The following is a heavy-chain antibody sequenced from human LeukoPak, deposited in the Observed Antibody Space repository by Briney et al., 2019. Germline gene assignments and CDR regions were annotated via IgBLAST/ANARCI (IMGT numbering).Heavy chain of an antibody. CDR1: GYTFTDYY. V-gene: IGHV7-4-1*02. CDR3: ARGAAGDYYYMDV. Sequence: ASVKVSCKASGYTFTDYYMNWVRQAPGQGLEWMGWINTNTGSPTYAQGFTGRFVFSLDTSVNTAYIQISRLKAEDTAVYYCARGAAGDYYYMDVWGKGTTVTVSS. D-gene: IGHD6-25*01. CDR2: INTNTGSP. J-gene: IGHJ6*03.